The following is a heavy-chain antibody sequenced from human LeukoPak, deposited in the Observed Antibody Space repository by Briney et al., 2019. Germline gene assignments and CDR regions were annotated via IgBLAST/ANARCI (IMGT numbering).Heavy chain of an antibody. J-gene: IGHJ4*02. CDR2: ISGSGRTI. CDR1: GFTFSSYE. CDR3: AKTGNPATGDY. D-gene: IGHD1-1*01. V-gene: IGHV3-48*03. Sequence: GGSLRLSCAASGFTFSSYEMNWVRQAPGKGLEWVSYISGSGRTIYYANSVKGRFTISRDNAKNSLYLQMNSLRAEDTAVYYCAKTGNPATGDYWGQGTLVTVSS.